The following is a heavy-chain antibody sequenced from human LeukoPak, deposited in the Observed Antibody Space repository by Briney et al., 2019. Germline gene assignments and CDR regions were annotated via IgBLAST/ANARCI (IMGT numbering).Heavy chain of an antibody. V-gene: IGHV1-46*03. Sequence: GASVKVSCKACGYTFTSYYMHWVRQAPGQGLEWMGIINPSGGSTSYAQKFQGRVTMTRDTSTSTVYMELSSLRSEDTAVYYCARFGHCSGGSCYYFELDYWGQGTLVTVSS. CDR2: INPSGGST. D-gene: IGHD2-15*01. CDR3: ARFGHCSGGSCYYFELDY. J-gene: IGHJ4*02. CDR1: GYTFTSYY.